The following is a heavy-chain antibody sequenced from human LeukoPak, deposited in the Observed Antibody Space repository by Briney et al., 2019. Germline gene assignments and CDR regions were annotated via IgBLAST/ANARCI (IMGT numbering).Heavy chain of an antibody. CDR1: GRSISIYY. J-gene: IGHJ4*02. V-gene: IGHV4-59*01. D-gene: IGHD1-20*01. CDR2: IYYSGST. CDR3: ARVGTGGSITGLYYFDY. Sequence: AETLSLICTVSGRSISIYYWRCTRHPPGGGREWIGYIYYSGSTNYNPSLKSRVTLSVDTSKNQFSLKLSSVTAADTAVYYCARVGTGGSITGLYYFDYWGQGTLVTVSS.